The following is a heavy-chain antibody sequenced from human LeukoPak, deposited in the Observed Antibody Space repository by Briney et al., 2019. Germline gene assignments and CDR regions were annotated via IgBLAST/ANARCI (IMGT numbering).Heavy chain of an antibody. Sequence: GGSLRLSCAASGFTFKTYTMHWVRQAPGMGLEWVSSISSSSSYIYYADSVKGRFTISRDNAKNSLYLQMNSLRAEDTAVYYCARSRGGQPSPTWFDPWGQGTLVTVSS. D-gene: IGHD3-3*01. CDR2: ISSSSSYI. J-gene: IGHJ5*02. CDR3: ARSRGGQPSPTWFDP. CDR1: GFTFKTYT. V-gene: IGHV3-21*01.